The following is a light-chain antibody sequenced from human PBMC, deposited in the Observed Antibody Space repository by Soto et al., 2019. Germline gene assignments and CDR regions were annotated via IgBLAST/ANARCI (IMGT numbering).Light chain of an antibody. Sequence: QAVVTQPPSVSGAPGQRVTISCTGNNSNLGAGYDVHWYQQLPGAAPKLVIFGNRNRPSGVPERFSGSKSGTSASLAITGLQAEDEADYYCQCYDSSLTVLFGGGTKLTVL. CDR3: QCYDSSLTVL. J-gene: IGLJ2*01. CDR2: GNR. CDR1: NSNLGAGYD. V-gene: IGLV1-40*01.